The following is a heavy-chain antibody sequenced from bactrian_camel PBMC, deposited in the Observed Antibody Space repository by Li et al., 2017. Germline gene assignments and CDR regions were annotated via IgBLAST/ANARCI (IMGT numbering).Heavy chain of an antibody. J-gene: IGHJ6*01. Sequence: QLVESGGGLVQPGGSLRLSCATSGFRFNHTAMSWARQAPGKELEWVSGINSGGGSTYYLDSVKGRFTISKDNAKNILDLQMNSLKPEDTAQYYCTADLCSTPERLVALMPPFISPFQAWSQGTQVTV. CDR3: TADLCSTPERLVALMPPFISPFQA. CDR2: INSGGGST. CDR1: GFRFNHTA. D-gene: IGHD7*01. V-gene: IGHV3S31*01.